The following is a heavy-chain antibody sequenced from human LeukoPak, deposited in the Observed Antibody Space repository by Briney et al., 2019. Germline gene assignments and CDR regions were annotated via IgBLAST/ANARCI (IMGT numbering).Heavy chain of an antibody. D-gene: IGHD3-10*01. V-gene: IGHV3-30*02. CDR1: GFTFSNYG. Sequence: PGGSLRLSCAASGFTFSNYGMHWVRQAPGKGLEWVAFIRYDGSNKYYADSVKGRFTISRDNSKNTLYLQVNSLRAEDTAVYYCAREHYYGSGNYAAGDYWGQGTLVTVSS. J-gene: IGHJ4*02. CDR2: IRYDGSNK. CDR3: AREHYYGSGNYAAGDY.